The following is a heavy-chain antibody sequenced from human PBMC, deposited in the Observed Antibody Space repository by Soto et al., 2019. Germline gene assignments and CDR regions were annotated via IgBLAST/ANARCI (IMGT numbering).Heavy chain of an antibody. D-gene: IGHD6-19*01. CDR3: AHTSDVAYSSGWPPYFDY. CDR1: GFSLSTSGVG. CDR2: IYWDDDK. Sequence: SGPTLVKPTQTLTLTCTFSGFSLSTSGVGVGWIRQPPGKALEWLALIYWDDDKRYSPSLKSRLTITKDTSKNQVVLTMTNMDPVDTATYYCAHTSDVAYSSGWPPYFDYWGQGTLVTVSS. J-gene: IGHJ4*02. V-gene: IGHV2-5*02.